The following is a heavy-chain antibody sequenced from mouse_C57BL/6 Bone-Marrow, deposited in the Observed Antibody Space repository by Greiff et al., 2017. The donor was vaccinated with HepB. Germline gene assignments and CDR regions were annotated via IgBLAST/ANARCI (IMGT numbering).Heavy chain of an antibody. J-gene: IGHJ2*01. V-gene: IGHV1-26*01. D-gene: IGHD2-5*01. CDR2: INPNNGGT. CDR3: ARAYYSNYEYYFDY. Sequence: VQLQQSGPELVKPGASVKISCKASGYTFTDYYMNWVKQSHGKSLEWIGDINPNNGGTSYNQKFKGKATLTVDKSSSTAYMELRSLTSEDSAVYYCARAYYSNYEYYFDYWGQGTTLTVSS. CDR1: GYTFTDYY.